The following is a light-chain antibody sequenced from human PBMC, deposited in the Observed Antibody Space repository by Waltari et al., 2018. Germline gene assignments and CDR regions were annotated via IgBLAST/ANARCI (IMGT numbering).Light chain of an antibody. CDR1: SLRTSY. Sequence: SSELTQDPAVSVALGPTVRFTCQGDSLRTSYASWYQLKPGQAPVLVIYGKDKRPSGIPDRISGYSSGTTSSLTITGAQAEDEADYYCSSRNGRANQVVFAGGTQVTVL. CDR2: GKD. CDR3: SSRNGRANQVV. J-gene: IGLJ3*02. V-gene: IGLV3-19*01.